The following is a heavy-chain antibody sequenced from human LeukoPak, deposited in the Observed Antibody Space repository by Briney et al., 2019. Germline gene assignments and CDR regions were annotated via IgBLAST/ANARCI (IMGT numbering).Heavy chain of an antibody. CDR1: GGSISSYY. CDR2: IYYSGST. CDR3: ARALTRYDYVWGSYRRDNWFDP. Sequence: SETLSLTCTVSGGSISSYYWSWIRQPPGKGLEWIGYIYYSGSTNYNPSLKSRVTISVDTSKNQFSLKLSSVTAADTAVYYCARALTRYDYVWGSYRRDNWFDPWGQGTLVTVSS. D-gene: IGHD3-16*02. V-gene: IGHV4-59*08. J-gene: IGHJ5*02.